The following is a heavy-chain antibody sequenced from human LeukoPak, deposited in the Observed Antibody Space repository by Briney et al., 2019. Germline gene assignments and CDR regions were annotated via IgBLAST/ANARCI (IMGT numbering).Heavy chain of an antibody. Sequence: GGSLRLSCAASGFTFSSYAMSWVRQAPGKGLEWVSLISGDGGSTYYADSVKGRFTISRDNSKNSLYLQMNSLRTEDTALYYCAKEGSSWDSPPDYWGQGTLVTVSS. J-gene: IGHJ4*02. CDR1: GFTFSSYA. CDR2: ISGDGGST. D-gene: IGHD6-13*01. V-gene: IGHV3-43*02. CDR3: AKEGSSWDSPPDY.